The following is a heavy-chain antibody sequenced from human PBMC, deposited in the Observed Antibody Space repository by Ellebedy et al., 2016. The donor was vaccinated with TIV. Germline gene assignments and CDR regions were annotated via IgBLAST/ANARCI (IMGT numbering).Heavy chain of an antibody. J-gene: IGHJ5*02. V-gene: IGHV5-51*01. CDR1: GYSFTSFW. CDR2: SKVDDSFV. D-gene: IGHD2/OR15-2a*01. CDR3: NIAIEGDFWFDP. Sequence: GESLKISCQASGYSFTSFWVGWVRQMPGKGLEWMGMSKVDDSFVRYSPSFQGQVTISADKSISTAYLQWHSLKASDTAMYFCNIAIEGDFWFDPWGQGTLVTVSS.